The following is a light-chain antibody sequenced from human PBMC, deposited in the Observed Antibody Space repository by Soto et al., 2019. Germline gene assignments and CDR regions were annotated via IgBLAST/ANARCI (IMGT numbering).Light chain of an antibody. CDR3: AAWDYSLNGRVV. J-gene: IGLJ2*01. CDR2: NND. CDR1: RSNIGSNT. V-gene: IGLV1-44*01. Sequence: QSVLTQPPSASGTTGQRVTISCSGSRSNIGSNTVTSYQHLPGTAPHLLIYNNDQRPSGVPDRFSGSKAGTSASLAINGLQSEDEAEYYCAAWDYSLNGRVVFGGGTKLTVL.